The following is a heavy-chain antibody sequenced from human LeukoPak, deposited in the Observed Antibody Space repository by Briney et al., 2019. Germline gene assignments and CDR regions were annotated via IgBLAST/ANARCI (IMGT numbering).Heavy chain of an antibody. CDR1: GFTFSTYP. J-gene: IGHJ5*02. V-gene: IGHV3-30*04. CDR2: ISYDGSKG. Sequence: GTSLRLSCAASGFTFSTYPMHWVRQAPGKGLEWVALISYDGSKGFLADSVKGRFSISRDNAKNTLYLQMNSLRAEDTAVYYCARDPSTARYSNYWANNVFDPWGQGTLVTVSS. CDR3: ARDPSTARYSNYWANNVFDP. D-gene: IGHD6-13*01.